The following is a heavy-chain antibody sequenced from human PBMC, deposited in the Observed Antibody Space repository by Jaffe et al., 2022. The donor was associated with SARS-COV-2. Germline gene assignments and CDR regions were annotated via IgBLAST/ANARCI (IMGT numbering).Heavy chain of an antibody. CDR1: GYTFTSYG. J-gene: IGHJ1*01. D-gene: IGHD2-21*02. V-gene: IGHV1-18*01. CDR2: ISAYNGNT. CDR3: ARDSFGPGVVVTAIAEYFQH. Sequence: QVQLVQSGAEVKKPGASVKVSCKASGYTFTSYGISWVRQAPGQGLEWMGWISAYNGNTNYAQKLQGRVTMTTDTSTSTAYMELRSLRSDDTAVYYCARDSFGPGVVVTAIAEYFQHWGQGTLVTVSS.